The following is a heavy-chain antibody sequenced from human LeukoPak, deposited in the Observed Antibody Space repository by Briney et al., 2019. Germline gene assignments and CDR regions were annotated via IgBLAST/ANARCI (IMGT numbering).Heavy chain of an antibody. D-gene: IGHD3-9*01. Sequence: GASVKVSCKASGGTFSSYDISWVRQAPGQGLEWMGGIMPMFGKANYAQKFQGRVTTTADKATSTAYMELSSLRSEDTAVYYCATESLLNAFDIWGQGTMVTVSS. CDR1: GGTFSSYD. V-gene: IGHV1-69*06. CDR2: IMPMFGKA. CDR3: ATESLLNAFDI. J-gene: IGHJ3*02.